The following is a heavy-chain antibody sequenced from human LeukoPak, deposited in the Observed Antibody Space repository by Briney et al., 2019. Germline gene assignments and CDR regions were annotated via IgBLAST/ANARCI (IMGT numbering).Heavy chain of an antibody. J-gene: IGHJ4*02. CDR3: AKDPSVAGTSDY. Sequence: GGSLRLSCAASGFTFSIYAMSWVRQAPGKGLEWVSAISGSGGSTYYADSVKGRFTISRDNSKNTLYLQMNSLRAEDTAVYYCAKDPSVAGTSDYWGQGTLVTVSS. CDR1: GFTFSIYA. D-gene: IGHD6-19*01. CDR2: ISGSGGST. V-gene: IGHV3-23*01.